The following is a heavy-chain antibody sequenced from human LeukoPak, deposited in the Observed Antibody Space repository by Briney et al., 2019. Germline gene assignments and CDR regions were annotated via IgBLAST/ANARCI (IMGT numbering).Heavy chain of an antibody. J-gene: IGHJ4*02. CDR2: LTGSGGST. V-gene: IGHV3-23*01. Sequence: GGSLRLSCAASGFTFSSYAMSWVRQAPGKGLEWVSALTGSGGSTYYADSVKGRFTISRDNSKNTLYLQMNSLRAEDAAVYYCAKDGPPSTPLGYWGQGTLVTVSS. CDR1: GFTFSSYA. CDR3: AKDGPPSTPLGY. D-gene: IGHD3/OR15-3a*01.